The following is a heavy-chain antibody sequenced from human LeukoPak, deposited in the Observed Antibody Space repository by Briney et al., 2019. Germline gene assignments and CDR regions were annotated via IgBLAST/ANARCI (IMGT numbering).Heavy chain of an antibody. CDR3: ARGAPSVVVTAVGY. V-gene: IGHV3-30-3*01. J-gene: IGHJ4*02. CDR2: ISYDGSNK. CDR1: GFTFSSYA. Sequence: GGSLRLSCAASGFTFSSYAMHWVRQAPGKGLEWVAVISYDGSNKYYADSVKGRFTIPRDNSKNTLYLQMNSLRAEDTAVYYCARGAPSVVVTAVGYWGQGTLVTVSS. D-gene: IGHD2-21*02.